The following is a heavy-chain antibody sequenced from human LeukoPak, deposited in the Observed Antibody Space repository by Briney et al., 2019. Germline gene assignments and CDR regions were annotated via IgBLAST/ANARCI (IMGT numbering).Heavy chain of an antibody. CDR1: GGSFSDYY. V-gene: IGHV4-34*01. CDR3: ARDREQQLGAFNI. D-gene: IGHD6-13*01. Sequence: SETLSLTCAIYGGSFSDYYWSWIRQSPGKGLEWIGEINHGGSINHNPSLKSRVSMSVDTSKNQFSLNLRSVTAADTAIYYCARDREQQLGAFNIWGQGTMVTVSS. CDR2: INHGGSI. J-gene: IGHJ3*02.